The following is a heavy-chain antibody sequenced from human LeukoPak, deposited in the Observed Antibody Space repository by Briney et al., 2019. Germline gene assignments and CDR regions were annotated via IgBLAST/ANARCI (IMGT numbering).Heavy chain of an antibody. CDR2: ISSSSSYT. D-gene: IGHD1-26*01. J-gene: IGHJ6*02. V-gene: IGHV3-21*05. Sequence: GGSLRLSCAASGFTFSSYAMSWVRQAPGKGLEWVSYISSSSSYTNYADSVKGRFTISRDNAKNSLYLQMNSLRAEDTAVYYCARIEYYYGMDVWGQGTTVTVSS. CDR3: ARIEYYYGMDV. CDR1: GFTFSSYA.